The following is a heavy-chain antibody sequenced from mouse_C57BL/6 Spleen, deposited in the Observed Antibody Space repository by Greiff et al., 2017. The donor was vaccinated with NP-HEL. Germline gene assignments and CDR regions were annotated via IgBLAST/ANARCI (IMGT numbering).Heavy chain of an antibody. J-gene: IGHJ3*01. CDR3: ARHNNYDYDEAWFAY. D-gene: IGHD2-4*01. CDR1: GFTFSSYT. Sequence: DVHLVESGGGLVKPGGSLKLSCAASGFTFSSYTMSWVRQTPDKRLEWVATISSGGSYTYYPDSVKGRFTISRDNAKNTLYLQMSSLKSEDTAMYYCARHNNYDYDEAWFAYWGQGTLVTVSA. V-gene: IGHV5-6*01. CDR2: ISSGGSYT.